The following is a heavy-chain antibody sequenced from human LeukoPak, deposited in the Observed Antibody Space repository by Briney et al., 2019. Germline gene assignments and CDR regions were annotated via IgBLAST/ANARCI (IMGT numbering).Heavy chain of an antibody. CDR3: ARGERRPYCSGGSCYLIYYYYYGMDV. Sequence: ASVKVSCKASGYTFTSYGISWVRQAPGQGLEWMGWISAYNGNTNYAQKLQGRVTMTTDTSTSTAYMELRSLRSEDTAVYYCARGERRPYCSGGSCYLIYYYYYGMDVWGQGTTVTVSS. D-gene: IGHD2-15*01. CDR1: GYTFTSYG. CDR2: ISAYNGNT. V-gene: IGHV1-18*01. J-gene: IGHJ6*02.